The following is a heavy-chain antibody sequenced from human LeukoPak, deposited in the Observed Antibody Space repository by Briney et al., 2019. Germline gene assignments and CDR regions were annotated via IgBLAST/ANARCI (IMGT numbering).Heavy chain of an antibody. CDR3: AKSSLWFGELIYFDY. J-gene: IGHJ4*02. V-gene: IGHV3-23*01. Sequence: GGSLRLSCAASGFTFSSYAMSWVRQAPGKGLEWVSAISGSGGSTYYADSVKGRFTISRDNSKNTLYLQMNSLSAEDTAVYYCAKSSLWFGELIYFDYWGQGTLVTVSS. D-gene: IGHD3-10*01. CDR1: GFTFSSYA. CDR2: ISGSGGST.